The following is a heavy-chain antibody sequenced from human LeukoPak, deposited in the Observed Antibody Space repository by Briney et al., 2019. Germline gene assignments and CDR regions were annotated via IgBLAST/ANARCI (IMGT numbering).Heavy chain of an antibody. D-gene: IGHD6-19*01. Sequence: GGSLRLSCAASGIILSSYWMSWVRQAPGKGLEWVANIKQDGSEKWYVDSVKGRFTISRDNAKNSLYLQMNSLRVEDTAVHYCAREFRSGYNSRWFDYWGQGTLVTVSS. CDR3: AREFRSGYNSRWFDY. CDR2: IKQDGSEK. V-gene: IGHV3-7*01. CDR1: GIILSSYW. J-gene: IGHJ5*01.